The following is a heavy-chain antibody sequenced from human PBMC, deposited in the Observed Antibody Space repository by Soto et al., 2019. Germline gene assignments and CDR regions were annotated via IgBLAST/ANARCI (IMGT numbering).Heavy chain of an antibody. J-gene: IGHJ4*02. V-gene: IGHV2-5*05. D-gene: IGHD2-15*01. CDR3: AYAGVCELLSFDR. CDR2: IYWDDDK. CDR1: GFSLTTTRMG. Sequence: QITLKESGPPLVRPAQPLTLTCAFSGFSLTTTRMGVAWIRQPPGKALEWLALIYWDDDKRYGPSLKNRLTVSKYTFTNRVALTITNISSDDRGTYFCAYAGVCELLSFDRWGASTLITESS.